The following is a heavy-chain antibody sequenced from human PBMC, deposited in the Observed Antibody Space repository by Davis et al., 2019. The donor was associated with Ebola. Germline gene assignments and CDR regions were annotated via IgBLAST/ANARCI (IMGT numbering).Heavy chain of an antibody. CDR1: GFTFSNAW. D-gene: IGHD5-12*01. J-gene: IGHJ4*02. CDR2: IKSKTDGGTT. CDR3: SPYHGGYDVLDY. V-gene: IGHV3-15*01. Sequence: PGGSLRLSCAASGFTFSNAWMSWVRQAPGKGLEWVGRIKSKTDGGTTDYAAPVKGRFTISRDDSKNTLYLQMNSLKTEDTAVYYCSPYHGGYDVLDYWGQGTLVTVSS.